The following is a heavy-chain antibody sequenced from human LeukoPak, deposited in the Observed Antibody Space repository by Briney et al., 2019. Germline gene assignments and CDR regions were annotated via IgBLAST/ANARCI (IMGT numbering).Heavy chain of an antibody. Sequence: GASVKVSCEAAGYSFTTFHINWVRQAPGQGPEWMGWVNPDTGNTGFAQKFQGRVTISHNNSVTTVYMELSSLTSEDTAVYYCARRGLVAGIYDLVYGFDIWGQATMVTVSS. CDR3: ARRGLVAGIYDLVYGFDI. V-gene: IGHV1-8*03. CDR2: VNPDTGNT. J-gene: IGHJ3*02. CDR1: GYSFTTFH. D-gene: IGHD3/OR15-3a*01.